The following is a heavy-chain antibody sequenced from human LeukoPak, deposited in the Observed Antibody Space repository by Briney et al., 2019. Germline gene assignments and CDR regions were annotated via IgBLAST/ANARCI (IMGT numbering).Heavy chain of an antibody. V-gene: IGHV1-8*01. CDR1: GYTFTSYD. J-gene: IGHJ6*03. CDR2: MNPNSGNT. CDR3: ARLYDFWSGYSRKYYYYYMDV. D-gene: IGHD3-3*01. Sequence: ASVKVSCKASGYTFTSYDINWVRQATGQGLEWMGWMNPNSGNTGNAQKFQGRVTMTRNSSISTAYMEKSSLRSEDTAVYYCARLYDFWSGYSRKYYYYYMDVWGKGTTVTVSS.